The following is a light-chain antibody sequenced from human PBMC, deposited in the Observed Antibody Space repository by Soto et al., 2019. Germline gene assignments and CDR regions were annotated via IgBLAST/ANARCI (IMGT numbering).Light chain of an antibody. CDR1: QDIGND. CDR3: QQYNIYHT. J-gene: IGKJ5*01. CDR2: AAS. Sequence: DIEMTLSPSSLSASVGDRVTITCRASQDIGNDLAWFQQKPGKATKYLIYAASSLLSGVPSKFSGSGSGTDFTLTTSSLQPDDCATYYCQQYNIYHTFSQGTRLEIK. V-gene: IGKV1-16*02.